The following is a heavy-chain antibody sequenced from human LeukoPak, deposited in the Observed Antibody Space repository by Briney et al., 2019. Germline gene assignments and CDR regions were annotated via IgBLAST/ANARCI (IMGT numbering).Heavy chain of an antibody. CDR1: GGSISSGDYY. Sequence: PSETLSLTCTVSGGSISSGDYYWSWIRQPPGKGLEWIGYIYYSGSTYYNPSLKRRVTISVDTSKNQFSLKLSSVTAADTAVYYCARDLLAHRGIQLWDDAFDIWGQGTMVTVSS. CDR3: ARDLLAHRGIQLWDDAFDI. V-gene: IGHV4-30-4*01. J-gene: IGHJ3*02. CDR2: IYYSGST. D-gene: IGHD5-18*01.